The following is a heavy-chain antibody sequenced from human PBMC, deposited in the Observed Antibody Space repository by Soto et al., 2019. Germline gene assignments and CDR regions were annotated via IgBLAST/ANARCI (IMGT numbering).Heavy chain of an antibody. CDR3: AKDWSPKDYYDSSGYPLTYFDY. CDR2: ISYDGSNK. J-gene: IGHJ4*02. V-gene: IGHV3-30*18. CDR1: GFTFSSYG. D-gene: IGHD3-22*01. Sequence: QVQLVESGGGVVQPGRSLRLSCAASGFTFSSYGMHWVRQAPGKGLEWVAVISYDGSNKYYADSVKGRFTISRDNSENTLYLQMNSLRAEDTAVYYCAKDWSPKDYYDSSGYPLTYFDYWGQGTLVTVSS.